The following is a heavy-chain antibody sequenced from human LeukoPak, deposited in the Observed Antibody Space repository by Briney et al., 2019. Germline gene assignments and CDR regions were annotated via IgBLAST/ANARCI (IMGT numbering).Heavy chain of an antibody. D-gene: IGHD6-19*01. CDR3: ARVASGWSHFDY. Sequence: GGSLRLSCAASGFTFSSYVMSWVRQAPGKGLECVSTITPSGGGTYYADSVKGRFTISRDNSKNTLYLQMNSLRVEDTAVYYCARVASGWSHFDYWGQGTLVTVSS. CDR2: ITPSGGGT. V-gene: IGHV3-23*01. J-gene: IGHJ4*02. CDR1: GFTFSSYV.